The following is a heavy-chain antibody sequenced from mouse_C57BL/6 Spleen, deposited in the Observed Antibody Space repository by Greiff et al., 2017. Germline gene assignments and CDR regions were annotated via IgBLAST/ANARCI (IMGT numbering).Heavy chain of an antibody. Sequence: VQLQQPGAELVMPGASVKLSCKASGYTFTSYWMHWVKQRPGQGLEWIGEIDPSDSYANSNQKFKGKSTLTVDKSSSTAYMQLSSLTSEDSAVYYCARKYYGSSYDAMDYWGQGTSVTVSS. CDR3: ARKYYGSSYDAMDY. D-gene: IGHD1-1*01. J-gene: IGHJ4*01. CDR1: GYTFTSYW. CDR2: IDPSDSYA. V-gene: IGHV1-69*01.